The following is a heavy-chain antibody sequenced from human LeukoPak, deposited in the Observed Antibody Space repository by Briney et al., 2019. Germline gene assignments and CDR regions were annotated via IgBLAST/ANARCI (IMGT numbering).Heavy chain of an antibody. CDR1: GFTFSGSA. D-gene: IGHD6-6*01. CDR2: IRSKANSYAT. V-gene: IGHV3-73*01. Sequence: PGGSLRLSCAASGFTFSGSAMHWVRQASGKGLEWVGRIRSKANSYATAYAASVKGRFTISRDDSKNTAYLQMNSLRAEDTAVYYCAKDLEQLPRRSAFDIWGQGTMVTVSS. J-gene: IGHJ3*02. CDR3: AKDLEQLPRRSAFDI.